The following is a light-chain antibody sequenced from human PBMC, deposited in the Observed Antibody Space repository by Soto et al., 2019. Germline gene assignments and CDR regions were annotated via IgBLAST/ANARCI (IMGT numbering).Light chain of an antibody. CDR3: QQYGSSPWT. CDR1: QSVSSSY. CDR2: GAS. Sequence: EIVMTRAPASLSLYPAAGVTLSCRASQSVSSSYLAWYQQKPGQAPRLLIYGASSRATGIPDRFSGSGSGTDFTLTISRLEPEDFAVYYCQQYGSSPWTFGQGIKVDIK. J-gene: IGKJ1*01. V-gene: IGKV3-20*01.